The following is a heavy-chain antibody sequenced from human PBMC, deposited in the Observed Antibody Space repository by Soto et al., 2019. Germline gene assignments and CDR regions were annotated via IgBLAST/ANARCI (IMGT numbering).Heavy chain of an antibody. J-gene: IGHJ6*02. V-gene: IGHV1-69*13. CDR3: ARATMVRGVIIEPSRYYYGMDV. D-gene: IGHD3-10*01. CDR2: IIPIFGTA. CDR1: GGTFSSYA. Sequence: SVKVSCKASGGTFSSYAISWVRQAPGQGLEWMGGIIPIFGTANYAQKFQGRVTITADESTSTAYMELSSLRSEDTAVYYCARATMVRGVIIEPSRYYYGMDVWGQGTTVTVSS.